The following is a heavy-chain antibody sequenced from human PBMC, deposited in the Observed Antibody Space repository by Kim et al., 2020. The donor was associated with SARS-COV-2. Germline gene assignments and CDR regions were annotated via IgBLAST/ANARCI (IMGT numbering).Heavy chain of an antibody. CDR3: ARESHYAMVV. CDR1: GFTFSSYW. Sequence: GGSLRLSCAASGFTFSSYWMQWVRQAPGKGLVWVSVIKSDGSSTNYADSVKGRFTISRDNAKNTLYLKMNSLRAEDTAVYYCARESHYAMVVWGQGTTVTVSS. V-gene: IGHV3-74*01. J-gene: IGHJ6*02. CDR2: IKSDGSST.